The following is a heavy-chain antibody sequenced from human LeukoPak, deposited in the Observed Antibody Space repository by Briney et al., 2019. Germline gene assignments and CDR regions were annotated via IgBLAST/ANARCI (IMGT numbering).Heavy chain of an antibody. CDR1: GGPISSSSYY. Sequence: NSSETLSLTCTVSGGPISSSSYYWGWIRQPPGKGLEWIGSIYYSGSTYYNPSLKSRVTISVDTSKNQFSLKLSSVTAADTAVYYCARQVGAVAGPYYFDYWGQGTLVTVSS. J-gene: IGHJ4*02. CDR3: ARQVGAVAGPYYFDY. V-gene: IGHV4-39*01. D-gene: IGHD6-19*01. CDR2: IYYSGST.